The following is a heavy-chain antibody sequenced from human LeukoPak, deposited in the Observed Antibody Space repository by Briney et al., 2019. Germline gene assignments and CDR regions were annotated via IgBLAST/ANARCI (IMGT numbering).Heavy chain of an antibody. J-gene: IGHJ3*02. D-gene: IGHD3-22*01. V-gene: IGHV3-21*01. CDR2: ISSSSSYI. Sequence: GGSLRLSCAASGFTFSSYSMNWVRQAPGKGLEWVSSISSSSSYIYYADSVKGRFTISRDNAKNSLYLQMNSLRAEDTAVYYCARASYYYDSSGYLSDAFDIWGQGTMVTVSS. CDR3: ARASYYYDSSGYLSDAFDI. CDR1: GFTFSSYS.